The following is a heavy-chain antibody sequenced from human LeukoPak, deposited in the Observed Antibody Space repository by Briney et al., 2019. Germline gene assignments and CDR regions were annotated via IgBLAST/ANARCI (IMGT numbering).Heavy chain of an antibody. Sequence: PSETLSLTCTVSGGSISSYYWSWIRQPPGKGLEWIGYIYNSGSTKYKPSLKSRVTISVDTPKNQFSLKLSSVTAADTAVYYCARGRFFDAFDIWGQGTMVTVSS. CDR2: IYNSGST. J-gene: IGHJ3*02. CDR1: GGSISSYY. D-gene: IGHD3-3*01. CDR3: ARGRFFDAFDI. V-gene: IGHV4-59*01.